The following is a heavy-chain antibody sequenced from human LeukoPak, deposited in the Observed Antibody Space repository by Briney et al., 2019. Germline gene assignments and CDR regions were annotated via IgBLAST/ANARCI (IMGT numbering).Heavy chain of an antibody. CDR1: GGSISSSSYY. D-gene: IGHD6-13*01. CDR2: IYHSGST. CDR3: AVYSSSWFDAFDI. J-gene: IGHJ3*02. Sequence: PSETLSLTCTVSGGSISSSSYYWGWIRQPPGKGLEWIGSIYHSGSTYYNPSLKSRVTISVDTSKNQFSLKLSSVTAADTAVYYCAVYSSSWFDAFDIWGQGTMVTVSS. V-gene: IGHV4-39*07.